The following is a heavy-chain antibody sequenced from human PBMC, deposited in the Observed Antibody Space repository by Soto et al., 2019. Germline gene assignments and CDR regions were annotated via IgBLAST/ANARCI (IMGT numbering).Heavy chain of an antibody. Sequence: QVQLQQWGAGLLKPSDTLSLTCGVYGGSFSAYYWNWIRQPPGKGLEWIGEINHSGSTNYNPSLKTRVTMSVDTSKTQVSLKLSSVTAADTAVYYCASALVYCSGNTCLRYSDYWGQGTLVIVSS. V-gene: IGHV4-34*01. J-gene: IGHJ4*02. D-gene: IGHD2-2*01. CDR1: GGSFSAYY. CDR3: ASALVYCSGNTCLRYSDY. CDR2: INHSGST.